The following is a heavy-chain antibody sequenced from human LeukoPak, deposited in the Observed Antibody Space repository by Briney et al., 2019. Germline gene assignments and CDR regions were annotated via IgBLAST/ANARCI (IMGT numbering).Heavy chain of an antibody. D-gene: IGHD2-15*01. J-gene: IGHJ4*02. Sequence: PGGSLRLSCTASGSTFSSHWMSWVRQAPGKGLEWVANINQDGSEKYYVDSVKGRFTISRDNAKNSLYLQMNSLRAEDTAIYYCARDHVVDGLVSDYWGQGALVTVSS. CDR1: GSTFSSHW. V-gene: IGHV3-7*01. CDR3: ARDHVVDGLVSDY. CDR2: INQDGSEK.